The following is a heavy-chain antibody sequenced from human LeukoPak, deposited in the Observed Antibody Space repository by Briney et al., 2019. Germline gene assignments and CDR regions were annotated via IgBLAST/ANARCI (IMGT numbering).Heavy chain of an antibody. J-gene: IGHJ4*02. D-gene: IGHD1-26*01. Sequence: GGSLRLSCAASGFTFSSYAMSWVRQAPGKGLEWVSAISGSGGSTYYADSVKGRLTISRDNSKNTLYLQMNSLRAEDTAVYYCAKDRDYSGSYGYFDYWGQGTLVTVSS. CDR1: GFTFSSYA. CDR2: ISGSGGST. CDR3: AKDRDYSGSYGYFDY. V-gene: IGHV3-23*01.